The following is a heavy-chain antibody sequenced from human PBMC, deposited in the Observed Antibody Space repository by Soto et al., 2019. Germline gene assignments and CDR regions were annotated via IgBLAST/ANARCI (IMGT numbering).Heavy chain of an antibody. V-gene: IGHV6-1*01. CDR1: GDSVSSNSAA. D-gene: IGHD1-1*01. CDR2: TYYRSRWYN. CDR3: ARVTQMTLETPNYHQLYYYYYMDV. J-gene: IGHJ6*03. Sequence: PSQTLSLTCVISGDSVSSNSAAWNWIRQSPSRGLEWLGRTYYRSRWYNDYAVSVKSRITVNPDTSKNQFSLHLNSVTPEDTAVYYCARVTQMTLETPNYHQLYYYYYMDVWGKGTTVTVSS.